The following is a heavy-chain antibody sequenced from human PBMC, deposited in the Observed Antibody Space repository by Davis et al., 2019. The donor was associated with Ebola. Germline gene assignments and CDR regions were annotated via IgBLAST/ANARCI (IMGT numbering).Heavy chain of an antibody. Sequence: GESLKISCTASGFTFGDYAMSWVRQAPGKGLVWVSRINSDGSSTYYADSVKGRFTISRDNSKNRLYLQMNSLRVDDTAVYYCAKARSSWTPFDYWGQGTLVTVSS. CDR3: AKARSSWTPFDY. CDR2: INSDGSST. J-gene: IGHJ4*02. D-gene: IGHD6-13*01. V-gene: IGHV3-23*01. CDR1: GFTFGDYA.